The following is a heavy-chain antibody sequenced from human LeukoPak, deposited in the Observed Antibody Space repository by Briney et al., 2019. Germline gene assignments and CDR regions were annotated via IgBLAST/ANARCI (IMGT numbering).Heavy chain of an antibody. V-gene: IGHV4-39*07. CDR3: ARGLVRGVRVLGY. CDR1: GGSISSSSYY. J-gene: IGHJ4*02. CDR2: INHSGST. Sequence: SETLSLTCTVSGGSISSSSYYWGWIRQPPGKGLEWIGEINHSGSTNYNPSLKSRVTISVDTSKNQFSLKLSSVTAADTTVYYCARGLVRGVRVLGYWGQGTLVTVSS. D-gene: IGHD3-10*01.